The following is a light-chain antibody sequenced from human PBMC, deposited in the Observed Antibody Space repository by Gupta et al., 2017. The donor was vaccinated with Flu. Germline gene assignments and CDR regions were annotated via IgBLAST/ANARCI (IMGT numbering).Light chain of an antibody. V-gene: IGLV2-14*01. CDR3: SADRSSSTYV. CDR1: SSDVGGYDY. CDR2: EVS. Sequence: SALPQPASVSGSPCQSITISCTGTSSDVGGYDYVSWYQQHPDKPPKLMIYEVSHRPSGVAGRFSGSKSGNTASLTISGPQEEDEADYYCSADRSSSTYVFGTGTKVTVL. J-gene: IGLJ1*01.